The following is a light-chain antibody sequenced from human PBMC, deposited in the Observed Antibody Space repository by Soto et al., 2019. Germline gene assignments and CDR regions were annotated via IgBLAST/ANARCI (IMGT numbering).Light chain of an antibody. CDR3: QQYNNWPRT. Sequence: DIVMTQSPATLTVSPGDRATFSCRASQSVSSNLAWYQKKPGQAPKLLIYGASTMDTGIPDRFSGSGSGTEFNLTISSLQSEDFAVYYCQQYNNWPRTFGRGTKVDIK. J-gene: IGKJ4*01. V-gene: IGKV3-15*01. CDR1: QSVSSN. CDR2: GAS.